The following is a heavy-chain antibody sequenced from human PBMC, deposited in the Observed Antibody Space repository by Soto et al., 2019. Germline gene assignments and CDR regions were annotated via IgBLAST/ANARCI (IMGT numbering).Heavy chain of an antibody. V-gene: IGHV4-59*01. D-gene: IGHD1-26*01. CDR1: GGSISSYY. J-gene: IGHJ6*02. CDR3: ARDREPQGYYYYGMDV. Sequence: SETLSLTCTVSGGSISSYYWSWIRQPRGKGLEWIGYIYYSGSTNYNPSLKSRVTISVDTSKNQFSLKLSSVTAADTAVYYCARDREPQGYYYYGMDVWGQGTTVTVSS. CDR2: IYYSGST.